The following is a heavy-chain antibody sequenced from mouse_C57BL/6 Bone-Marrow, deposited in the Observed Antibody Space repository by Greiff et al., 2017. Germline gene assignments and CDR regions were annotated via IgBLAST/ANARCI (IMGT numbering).Heavy chain of an antibody. J-gene: IGHJ1*03. D-gene: IGHD1-1*01. CDR2: ISSGGSYT. CDR1: GFTFSSYG. Sequence: EVQGVESGGDLVKPGGSLKLSCAASGFTFSSYGMSWVRQTPDKRLEWVATISSGGSYTYYPDSVKGRFTISRDNAKNTLYLQMSSLKSEDTAMYYCARQFITTVVDSWYFDVWGTGTTVTVSS. V-gene: IGHV5-6*01. CDR3: ARQFITTVVDSWYFDV.